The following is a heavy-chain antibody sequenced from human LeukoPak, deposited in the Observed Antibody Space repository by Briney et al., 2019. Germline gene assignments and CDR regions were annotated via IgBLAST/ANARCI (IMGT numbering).Heavy chain of an antibody. D-gene: IGHD4-11*01. CDR1: GFTFSTYA. CDR3: ARVSDYRALFHYYMDV. CDR2: ISDDGSNR. Sequence: GGSLRLSCAASGFTFSTYAMHWVRRAPGKGPEWVAVISDDGSNRYFADSVKGRFTISRDKSRNTLYMQMNSLSAEDSAVYSCARVSDYRALFHYYMDVWGHGTTGTVS. V-gene: IGHV3-30*17. J-gene: IGHJ6*03.